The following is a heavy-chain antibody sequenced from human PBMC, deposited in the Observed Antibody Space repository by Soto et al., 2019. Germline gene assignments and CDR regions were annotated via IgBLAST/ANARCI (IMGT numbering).Heavy chain of an antibody. J-gene: IGHJ4*02. V-gene: IGHV1-3*01. CDR3: TRDYNGLGDY. Sequence: ASVKVSCKASGYTFTSYPMHWVRQAPGQRLEWMGWINAGNGNTKYSQKFQDRVTITRDTSASTAYMELTSLRSEDAAVYYCTRDYNGLGDYWGQGTLVTSPQ. D-gene: IGHD1-1*01. CDR2: INAGNGNT. CDR1: GYTFTSYP.